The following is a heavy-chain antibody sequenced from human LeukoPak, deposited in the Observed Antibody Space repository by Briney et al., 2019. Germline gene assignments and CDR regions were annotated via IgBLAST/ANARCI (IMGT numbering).Heavy chain of an antibody. V-gene: IGHV1-69*04. D-gene: IGHD3-10*01. Sequence: SVKVSCKASGGTFSSYAISWVRQAPGQGLEWMGRIIPILGIANYAQKFQGRVTITADKSTSTAYMELSSLRSEDTAVYYCARERRTMVRGVIDYWGQGTLVTVSS. CDR1: GGTFSSYA. CDR3: ARERRTMVRGVIDY. J-gene: IGHJ4*02. CDR2: IIPILGIA.